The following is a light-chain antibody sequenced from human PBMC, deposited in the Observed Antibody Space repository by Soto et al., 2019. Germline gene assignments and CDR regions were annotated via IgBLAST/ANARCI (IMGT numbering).Light chain of an antibody. CDR3: SSYTTSSTPHYV. J-gene: IGLJ1*01. V-gene: IGLV2-14*03. CDR1: SSDVSGYNS. Sequence: QSALTQPASVSGSPGQSINISCTGTSSDVSGYNSVSWYQHHPGKAPKLMIFDVSDRPSGVSSRFSGSKSGNTASLTISGLQAEDEADYYCSSYTTSSTPHYVFGPGTKVTVL. CDR2: DVS.